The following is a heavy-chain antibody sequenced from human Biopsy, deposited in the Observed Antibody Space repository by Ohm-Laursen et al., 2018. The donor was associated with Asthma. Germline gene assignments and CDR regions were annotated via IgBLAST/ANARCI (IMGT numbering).Heavy chain of an antibody. V-gene: IGHV3-7*01. CDR2: IKHDGTER. Sequence: SLRLSCSASGFSFRDYYMTWMRQSPGKGLEWVANIKHDGTERNHVDSLKGRFTISRDNAKNSLYLQMNSLQAEDTAVYYCARTFHFWSPYHAEHYQLWGQGTLVTVSS. J-gene: IGHJ1*01. CDR1: GFSFRDYY. CDR3: ARTFHFWSPYHAEHYQL. D-gene: IGHD3-3*02.